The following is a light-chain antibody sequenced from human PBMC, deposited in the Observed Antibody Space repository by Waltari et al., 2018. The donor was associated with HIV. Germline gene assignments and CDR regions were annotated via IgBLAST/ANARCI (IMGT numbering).Light chain of an antibody. CDR2: RND. CDR1: RSNIGKNF. CDR3: ATWDDSLSGWV. Sequence: QSVLTQPPSASGTPGQRVTISCSGSRSNIGKNFIYWYQQFPGTAPKLLIYRNDPRPSGVPDRFSGSKSGTSASLAISGLRSEDEADYYCATWDDSLSGWVFGGGTKLTVL. V-gene: IGLV1-47*01. J-gene: IGLJ3*02.